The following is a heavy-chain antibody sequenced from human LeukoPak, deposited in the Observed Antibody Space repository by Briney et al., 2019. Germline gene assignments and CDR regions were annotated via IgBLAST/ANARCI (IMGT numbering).Heavy chain of an antibody. V-gene: IGHV1-69*13. Sequence: EASVKVSCEASGGTFSSYAISWVRQAPGQGLEWMGGIIPIFGTANYAQKFQGRVTITADESTSTAYTELSSLRSEDTAVYYCARTPSGWYYFDYWGQGTLVTVPS. D-gene: IGHD6-19*01. J-gene: IGHJ4*02. CDR1: GGTFSSYA. CDR3: ARTPSGWYYFDY. CDR2: IIPIFGTA.